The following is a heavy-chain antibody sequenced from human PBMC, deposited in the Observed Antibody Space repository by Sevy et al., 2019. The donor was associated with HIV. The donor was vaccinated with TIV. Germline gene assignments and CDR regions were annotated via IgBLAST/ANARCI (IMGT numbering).Heavy chain of an antibody. V-gene: IGHV1-3*01. CDR3: ARGRGPTLTNFDY. CDR2: IVLGNGRT. Sequence: ASVKVSCKASASIFTYYALHWVRQAPGQRLEWMGWIVLGNGRTKYSKDFQGRVTFTRDRSARIAYMGLSSLRSEDTAVYYCARGRGPTLTNFDYWGQGSLVTVSS. CDR1: ASIFTYYA. J-gene: IGHJ4*02.